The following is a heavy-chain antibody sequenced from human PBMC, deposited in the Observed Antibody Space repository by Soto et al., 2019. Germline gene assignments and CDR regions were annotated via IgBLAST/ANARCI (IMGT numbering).Heavy chain of an antibody. CDR1: GFTFSRHG. V-gene: IGHV3-33*01. J-gene: IGHJ4*02. Sequence: QVQLVESGGGVVQPGTSLRLSCAASGFTFSRHGMHWVRQIPGKGLEWLAVILNDASGHWYADSVKGRFTISRDNFENTLYLQMNGLRLEDTAMYYCARDDDYPDNGFDYWGQGTLVTVSS. D-gene: IGHD4-17*01. CDR3: ARDDDYPDNGFDY. CDR2: ILNDASGH.